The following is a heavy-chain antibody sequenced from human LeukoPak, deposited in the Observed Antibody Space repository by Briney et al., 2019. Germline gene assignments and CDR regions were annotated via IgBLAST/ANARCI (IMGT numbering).Heavy chain of an antibody. Sequence: GGSLRLSCAASGFTFSNYAMSWVRQAPGKGLEWVSAISGSGGSTYYADSVKGRFTISRDNSKNTLYLQMNSLRAEDTAVYYCAKVEAAAGGYDAFDIWGQGTMVTVSS. V-gene: IGHV3-23*01. D-gene: IGHD6-13*01. CDR2: ISGSGGST. CDR3: AKVEAAAGGYDAFDI. J-gene: IGHJ3*02. CDR1: GFTFSNYA.